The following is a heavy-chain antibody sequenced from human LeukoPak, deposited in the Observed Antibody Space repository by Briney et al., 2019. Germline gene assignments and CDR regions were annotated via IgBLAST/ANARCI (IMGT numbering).Heavy chain of an antibody. CDR1: GYTFTSYA. Sequence: GASVKVSCKASGYTFTSYAMHWVRQAPGQRLEWMGWINAGNGNTKYSQKFQGRVTITRDTSASTAYMELSSLRSEDTAVYYCARVGYSSGWPYNWFDPWGQGTLVTVSP. CDR2: INAGNGNT. V-gene: IGHV1-3*01. CDR3: ARVGYSSGWPYNWFDP. J-gene: IGHJ5*02. D-gene: IGHD6-19*01.